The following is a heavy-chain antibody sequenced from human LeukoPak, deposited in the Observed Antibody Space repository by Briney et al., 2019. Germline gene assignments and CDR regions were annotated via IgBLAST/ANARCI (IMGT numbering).Heavy chain of an antibody. V-gene: IGHV1-2*02. J-gene: IGHJ6*03. CDR1: GYTFTGYY. Sequence: GASVKVSCKASGYTFTGYYMHWVRQAPGQGLEWMGWINPNSGGTNYAQKFQGRVTMTRDTSISTAYMELSRLRSDDTAVYYCARVFPVLSPHYYMDVWGKGTTVTVSS. CDR2: INPNSGGT. CDR3: ARVFPVLSPHYYMDV. D-gene: IGHD2/OR15-2a*01.